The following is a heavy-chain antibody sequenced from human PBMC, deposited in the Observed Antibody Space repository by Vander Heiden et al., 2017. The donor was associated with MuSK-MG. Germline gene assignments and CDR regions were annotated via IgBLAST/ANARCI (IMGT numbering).Heavy chain of an antibody. D-gene: IGHD4-17*01. J-gene: IGHJ4*02. CDR2: ISSRSHNI. CDR1: GFTFSDYY. V-gene: IGHV3-11*01. Sequence: QVQLVESGGGLVKPGGSLTVSCEASGFTFSDYYMSWVRQAPGKGLEWVAYISSRSHNIFYADSVKGRFTGSRDNAKNSVYLQMTGLGAADTAIYFCARYSDYVGGKDFFFDYWGQGALVTVSS. CDR3: ARYSDYVGGKDFFFDY.